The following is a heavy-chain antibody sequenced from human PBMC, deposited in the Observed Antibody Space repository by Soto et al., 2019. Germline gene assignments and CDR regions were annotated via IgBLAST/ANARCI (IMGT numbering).Heavy chain of an antibody. CDR3: ARRISTSSWGGMDV. Sequence: QVQLVESGGGVVQPGRSLRLSSAASGFTFSSYAMHWVRQAPGKGLEWVAVISYDGSNKYYADSVKGRFTISRDNSKNTLYLQMNSLRAEDTAVYYCARRISTSSWGGMDVWGQGTTVTVSS. J-gene: IGHJ6*02. D-gene: IGHD2-2*01. V-gene: IGHV3-30-3*01. CDR1: GFTFSSYA. CDR2: ISYDGSNK.